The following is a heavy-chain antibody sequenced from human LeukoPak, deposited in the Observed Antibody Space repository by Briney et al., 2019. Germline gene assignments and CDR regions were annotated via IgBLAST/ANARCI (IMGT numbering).Heavy chain of an antibody. D-gene: IGHD6-19*01. CDR2: ISGSGAST. Sequence: PGGSLRLSCAASGFTVSSNYMSWVRQALGKGLEWVSTISGSGASTYYADSVKGRFTISRDNSKNTLYLQMNSLRAEDTAVYYCAILNGIAVAGPGDWFDPWGQGTLVTVSS. CDR1: GFTVSSNY. CDR3: AILNGIAVAGPGDWFDP. J-gene: IGHJ5*02. V-gene: IGHV3-23*01.